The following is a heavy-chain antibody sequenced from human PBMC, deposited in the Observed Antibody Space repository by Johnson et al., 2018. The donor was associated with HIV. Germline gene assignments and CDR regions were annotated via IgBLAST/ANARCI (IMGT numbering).Heavy chain of an antibody. D-gene: IGHD3-10*01. CDR3: ARDSMVQGVMWAFDI. J-gene: IGHJ3*02. V-gene: IGHV3-74*01. CDR2: INSDWSST. CDR1: GFTFSSYA. Sequence: VQLVESGGGLVQPGGSLRLSCAASGFTFSSYAMSWVRQAPGKGLVWVSRINSDWSSTSYADSVKGRFTISRDNAKNTLYLQMNSLRAEDTALYYCARDSMVQGVMWAFDIWGQGTMVTVSS.